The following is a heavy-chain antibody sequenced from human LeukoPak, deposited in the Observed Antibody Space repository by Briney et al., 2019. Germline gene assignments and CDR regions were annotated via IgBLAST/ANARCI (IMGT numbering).Heavy chain of an antibody. CDR1: GFTFSSYN. CDR3: TREEYSSFWSTAGAFDI. CDR2: ISKDGGFK. Sequence: GGSLRLSCAASGFTFSSYNLHWARQAPGKGLEWVAVISKDGGFKYYADSVKCRFPISRDNSKNTFYLQMNSLIIEDTAVYYCTREEYSSFWSTAGAFDIWGQGTMVTVSS. J-gene: IGHJ3*02. D-gene: IGHD6-19*01. V-gene: IGHV3-30*03.